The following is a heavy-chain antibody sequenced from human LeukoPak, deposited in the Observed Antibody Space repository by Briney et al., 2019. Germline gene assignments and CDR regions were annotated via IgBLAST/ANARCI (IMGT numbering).Heavy chain of an antibody. D-gene: IGHD3-22*01. CDR2: IIPIFGTA. J-gene: IGHJ6*03. V-gene: IGHV1-69*05. CDR1: GGTFSSYA. CDR3: ARGVNYDSSGYYVYYYYYMDV. Sequence: SVKVSCKASGGTFSSYAISWVRQAPGQGLEWMGGIIPIFGTANYAQKFQGRVTMTRNTSISTAYMELSSLRSEDTAVYYCARGVNYDSSGYYVYYYYYMDVWGKGTTVTISS.